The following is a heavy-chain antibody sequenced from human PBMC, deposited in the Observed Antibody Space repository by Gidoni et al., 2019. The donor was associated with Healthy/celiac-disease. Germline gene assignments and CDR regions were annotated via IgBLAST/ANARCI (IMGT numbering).Heavy chain of an antibody. D-gene: IGHD2-2*01. CDR3: AKDEVVVVPAAQYFDL. V-gene: IGHV3-23*04. J-gene: IGHJ2*01. Sequence: EVQLVESGGGLVQPGGSGRLSCAASGFPFSSYAMSWVRQAPGKGLGWFSAISGSGGSTYYADSVKGRFTISRDNSKNTLYLQMNSLRAEDTAVYYCAKDEVVVVPAAQYFDLWGRGTLVTVSS. CDR2: ISGSGGST. CDR1: GFPFSSYA.